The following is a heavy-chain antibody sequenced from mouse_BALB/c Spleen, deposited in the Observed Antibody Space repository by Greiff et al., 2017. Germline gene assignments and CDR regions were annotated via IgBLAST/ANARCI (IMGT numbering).Heavy chain of an antibody. D-gene: IGHD2-2*01. CDR1: GFSLTGYG. Sequence: QVQLKESGPGLVAPSQSLSITCTVSGFSLTGYGVNWVRQPPGKGLEWLGMIWGDGSTDYNSALKSRLSISKDNSKSQVFLKMNSLQTDDTARYYCARRLRLYYYAMDDWGQGTSVTVSS. V-gene: IGHV2-6-7*01. CDR3: ARRLRLYYYAMDD. J-gene: IGHJ4*01. CDR2: IWGDGST.